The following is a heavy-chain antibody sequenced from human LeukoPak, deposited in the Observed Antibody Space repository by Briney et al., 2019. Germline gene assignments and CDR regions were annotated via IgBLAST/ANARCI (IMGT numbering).Heavy chain of an antibody. CDR3: ARTYYYDSSGYHDY. Sequence: PGGSLRLSCAASGFTFSSYWMHWVRQAPGKGLVWVSRINSDGSSTSYADSVKGRFTISRDNAKNTLYLQINSLRAEDTAVYYCARTYYYDSSGYHDYWGQGTLVTVSS. J-gene: IGHJ4*02. V-gene: IGHV3-74*01. CDR2: INSDGSST. D-gene: IGHD3-22*01. CDR1: GFTFSSYW.